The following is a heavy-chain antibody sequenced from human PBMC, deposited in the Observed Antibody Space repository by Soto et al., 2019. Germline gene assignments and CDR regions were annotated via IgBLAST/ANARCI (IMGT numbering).Heavy chain of an antibody. D-gene: IGHD3-3*01. Sequence: ASVKVSCKASGYTFTSYGISWVRQAPGQGLEWMGWISAYNGNTNYAQKLQGRVTISSETSPRTAYMELRSLRSDDTALYYCARVFGGNYDYWSRPYSPQYYYYYGMDVWGQGTTVTVSS. CDR2: ISAYNGNT. CDR3: ARVFGGNYDYWSRPYSPQYYYYYGMDV. CDR1: GYTFTSYG. J-gene: IGHJ6*02. V-gene: IGHV1-18*01.